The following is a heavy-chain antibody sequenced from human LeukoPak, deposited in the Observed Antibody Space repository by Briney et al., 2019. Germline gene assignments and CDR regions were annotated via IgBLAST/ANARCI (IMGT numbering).Heavy chain of an antibody. Sequence: GGSLRLSCAASGFTFSNYYMSWIRQAPGKGLEWVSYISTSSSYTNYADSVKGRSTISRDNAKNSLYLQMNSLRAEDTAVYYCARTSSSVLDYWGQGTLVTVSS. CDR3: ARTSSSVLDY. D-gene: IGHD5/OR15-5a*01. CDR2: ISTSSSYT. J-gene: IGHJ4*02. V-gene: IGHV3-11*06. CDR1: GFTFSNYY.